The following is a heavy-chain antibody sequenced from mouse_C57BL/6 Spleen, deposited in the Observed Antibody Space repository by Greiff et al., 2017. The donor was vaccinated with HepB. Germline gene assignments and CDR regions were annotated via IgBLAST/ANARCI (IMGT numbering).Heavy chain of an antibody. Sequence: EVKLVESGEGLVKPGGSLKLSCAASGFTFSSYAMSWVRQTPEKRLEWVAYISSGGDYIYYADTVKGRFTISRDNARNTLYLQMSSLKSEDTAMYYGTREGTLGWYFDVWGTGTTVTVSS. CDR3: TREGTLGWYFDV. J-gene: IGHJ1*03. D-gene: IGHD2-14*01. CDR2: ISSGGDYI. V-gene: IGHV5-9-1*02. CDR1: GFTFSSYA.